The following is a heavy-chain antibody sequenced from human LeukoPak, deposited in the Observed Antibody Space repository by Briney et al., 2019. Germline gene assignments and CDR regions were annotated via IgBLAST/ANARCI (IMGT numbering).Heavy chain of an antibody. J-gene: IGHJ4*02. CDR3: AKGAYRDYVWGSYPFSPGGDYFDY. Sequence: PGGSLRLSCAASGFTFSSYAMSWVRQAPGKGLEWVSAISGSGDSTYYADSVKGRFTISRDNSKNTLYLQMNSLRAEDAAVYYCAKGAYRDYVWGSYPFSPGGDYFDYWGQGTLVTVSS. CDR2: ISGSGDST. V-gene: IGHV3-23*01. D-gene: IGHD3-16*02. CDR1: GFTFSSYA.